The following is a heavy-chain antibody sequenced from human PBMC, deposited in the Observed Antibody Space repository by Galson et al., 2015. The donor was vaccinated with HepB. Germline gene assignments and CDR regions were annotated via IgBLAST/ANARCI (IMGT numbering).Heavy chain of an antibody. D-gene: IGHD4-11*01. Sequence: SLRLSCAASGFTFSASGMHWVRQAPGKGSECVAGISQDGRNKYQSDSVKGRFAISRDNSENTLFMEMKSLRVEDTAVYYCAKGAYSNIFMAGGWFDPWGQGTLVIVSS. CDR3: AKGAYSNIFMAGGWFDP. CDR2: ISQDGRNK. J-gene: IGHJ5*02. V-gene: IGHV3-30*18. CDR1: GFTFSASG.